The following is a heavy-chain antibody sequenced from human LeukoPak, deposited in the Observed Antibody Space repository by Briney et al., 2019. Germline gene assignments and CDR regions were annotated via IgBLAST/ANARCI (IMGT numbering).Heavy chain of an antibody. CDR3: ARSASRYFDWFDY. CDR1: GYSFTNYW. V-gene: IGHV5-51*01. D-gene: IGHD3-9*01. CDR2: IYPGDSDT. Sequence: GESLKISCKGSGYSFTNYWIGWVGQMPRKGLEWMGIIYPGDSDTRYIASFQGQVTISADKSINTAYLQWSRLTPSDPAIYYCARSASRYFDWFDYWGQGTLLTVSS. J-gene: IGHJ4*02.